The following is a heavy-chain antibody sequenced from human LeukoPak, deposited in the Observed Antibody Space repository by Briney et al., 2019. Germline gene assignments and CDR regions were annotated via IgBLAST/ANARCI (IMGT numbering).Heavy chain of an antibody. Sequence: ASVKVFCKASGYTFTVYYMHWVRQAPGQGLVWMGRINPNSCRTNYAQKLQGRVIMTRDTSISTAYMELSRLRSDDTAVYYCASPLGYFSGGSCGYWGQGTLVTVSS. CDR3: ASPLGYFSGGSCGY. V-gene: IGHV1-2*06. CDR2: INPNSCRT. J-gene: IGHJ4*02. D-gene: IGHD2-15*01. CDR1: GYTFTVYY.